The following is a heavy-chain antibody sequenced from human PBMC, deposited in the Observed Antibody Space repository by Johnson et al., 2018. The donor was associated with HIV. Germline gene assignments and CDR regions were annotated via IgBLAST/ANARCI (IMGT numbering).Heavy chain of an antibody. CDR1: GFSFSNYA. J-gene: IGHJ3*02. CDR2: ISYDGSNK. CDR3: AVWGCSSTSCYGEGAFDI. D-gene: IGHD2-2*01. V-gene: IGHV3-30*04. Sequence: VQLVESGGGVVQPGRSLRLSCAASGFSFSNYAMDWVRQAPGKGLEWVAVISYDGSNKYYADSVKGRFTISRDNAKKSLYLQMNSLRAEDTALYYCAVWGCSSTSCYGEGAFDIWGQGTMVTVSS.